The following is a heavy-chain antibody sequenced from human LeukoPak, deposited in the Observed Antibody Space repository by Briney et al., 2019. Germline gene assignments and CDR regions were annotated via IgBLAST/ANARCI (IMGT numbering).Heavy chain of an antibody. V-gene: IGHV3-30-3*01. J-gene: IGHJ4*02. CDR2: ISYDGSNK. D-gene: IGHD6-19*01. CDR1: GFTFSSYA. Sequence: PGRSLRLSCAASGFTFSSYAMHWVRQAPGKGLEWVAVISYDGSNKYYADSVKGRFTISSDNSKNTLYLQMNGLRAEDTAVYYCARDILAVAGHFDYWGQGTLVTVSS. CDR3: ARDILAVAGHFDY.